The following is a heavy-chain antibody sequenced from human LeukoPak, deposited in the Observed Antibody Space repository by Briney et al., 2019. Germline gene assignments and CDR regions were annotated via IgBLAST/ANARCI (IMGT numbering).Heavy chain of an antibody. CDR3: TRGYRGNHWYAFDS. V-gene: IGHV3-72*01. CDR1: GFTLSDYY. CDR2: IGNNANSDKT. J-gene: IGHJ3*02. Sequence: GGSLRLSCAASGFTLSDYYMDWVRQAPGKGLEWVGRIGNNANSDKTEYAASLKGRFTLVRDHSKHPLYPQMNSLKTEDTAVYYRTRGYRGNHWYAFDSWRQPT. D-gene: IGHD1-14*01.